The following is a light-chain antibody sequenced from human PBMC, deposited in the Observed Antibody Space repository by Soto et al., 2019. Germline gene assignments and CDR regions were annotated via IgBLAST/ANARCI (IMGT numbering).Light chain of an antibody. J-gene: IGLJ1*01. Sequence: QSVLTQPASVSGSPGQSITISCTGTSSDVGGYNYVSWYQQHPGKAPKLMIYEVSNRPSGISNRFSGSKSGNTASLTISGLQAEDEADYYCSSYAGSSNVFGTGIKVTVL. V-gene: IGLV2-14*01. CDR2: EVS. CDR3: SSYAGSSNV. CDR1: SSDVGGYNY.